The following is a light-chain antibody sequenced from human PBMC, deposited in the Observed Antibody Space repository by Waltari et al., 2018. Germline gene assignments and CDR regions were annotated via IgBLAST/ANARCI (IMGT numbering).Light chain of an antibody. V-gene: IGLV1-44*01. J-gene: IGLJ3*02. Sequence: QSVLTPPPSASGTPGQTVTISCPGRSFNTGHNVVTWYQHLPGTAPKLVIYKNDQRPSGVPDRFSGSKSGTSASLAISGLQSEDEAEYFCAAWDDSLSGPVFGGGTKLAVL. CDR1: SFNTGHNV. CDR3: AAWDDSLSGPV. CDR2: KND.